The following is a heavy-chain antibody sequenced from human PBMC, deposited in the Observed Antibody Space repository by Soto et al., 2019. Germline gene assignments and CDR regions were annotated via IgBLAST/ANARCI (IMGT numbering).Heavy chain of an antibody. CDR3: ASPILTGYYYYHHGMDV. J-gene: IGHJ6*02. CDR2: IDPSDSYT. V-gene: IGHV5-10-1*01. D-gene: IGHD3-9*01. Sequence: GESLKISCKGSGYSFTSYWISWVRQMPGKGLEWMGRIDPSDSYTNYSPSFQGHVTISADKSISTAYLQWSSLKASDTAMYYCASPILTGYYYYHHGMDVWGQGTTVTVS. CDR1: GYSFTSYW.